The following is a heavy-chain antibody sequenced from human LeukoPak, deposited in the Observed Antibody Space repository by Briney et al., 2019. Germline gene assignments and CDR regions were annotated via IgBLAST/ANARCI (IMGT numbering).Heavy chain of an antibody. CDR2: ISSGRRTT. CDR3: ARSEMEGIRGFDD. CDR1: GFTFSSYS. D-gene: IGHD5-24*01. J-gene: IGHJ4*02. V-gene: IGHV3-48*01. Sequence: GGSLRLSCVASGFTFSSYSINWVRQAPGKGLEWVSYISSGRRTTYYADSVKGRFTISRDNAKNSLYLQMNRLRAEDTAVYHCARSEMEGIRGFDDWGQGTLVTVSS.